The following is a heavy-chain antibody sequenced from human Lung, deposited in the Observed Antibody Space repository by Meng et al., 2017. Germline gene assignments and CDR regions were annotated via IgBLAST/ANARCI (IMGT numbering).Heavy chain of an antibody. CDR1: GGSFSDSY. CDR3: ARGPTTMAHDFDY. D-gene: IGHD4-11*01. Sequence: HLQQAGAGLLQPSETLPRTCVVSGGSFSDSYWSWIRQPPGKGLEWIGEINHSGSTNYNPSLENRATISVDTSQNNLSLKLSSVTAADSAVYYCARGPTTMAHDFDYWGQGTLVTVSS. CDR2: INHSGST. J-gene: IGHJ4*02. V-gene: IGHV4-34*01.